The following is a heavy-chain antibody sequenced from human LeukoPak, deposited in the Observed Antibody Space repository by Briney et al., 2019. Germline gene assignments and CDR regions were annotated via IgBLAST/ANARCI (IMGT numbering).Heavy chain of an antibody. V-gene: IGHV3-21*05. CDR1: GFTFSSYS. Sequence: GGSLRLSCAASGFTFSSYSMNWVRQAPGKGLEWVSYISSSSSYIYYADSVKGRFTISRDNAKNSLYLQMNSLRAEDTAVYYCARDSATPFLFDYWGQGTLVTVSS. J-gene: IGHJ4*02. CDR3: ARDSATPFLFDY. CDR2: ISSSSSYI. D-gene: IGHD1-26*01.